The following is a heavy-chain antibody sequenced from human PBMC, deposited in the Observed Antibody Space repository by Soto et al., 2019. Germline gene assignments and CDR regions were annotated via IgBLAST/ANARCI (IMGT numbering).Heavy chain of an antibody. J-gene: IGHJ4*02. D-gene: IGHD1-1*01. CDR3: ARDNNWSLDY. CDR1: GFTFSKHW. CDR2: IKTDGSFT. V-gene: IGHV3-74*01. Sequence: GGSLRLSCASSGFTFSKHWMHWVRQAPGKGLVWVSHIKTDGSFTRDADSVKGRFTISRDNARNTLYLQMNSLRAEDTAVYYCARDNNWSLDYWGQGTLVTVSS.